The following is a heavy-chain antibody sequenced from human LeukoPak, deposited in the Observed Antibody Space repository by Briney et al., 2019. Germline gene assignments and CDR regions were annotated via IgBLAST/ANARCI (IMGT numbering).Heavy chain of an antibody. V-gene: IGHV3-21*01. CDR2: ISSSSSYI. D-gene: IGHD2-2*01. J-gene: IGHJ4*02. CDR3: ARRSPIAPYCSSTSCHGPFDY. Sequence: GGSLRLSCAASGFPFSSYSMNWVRQAPGKGLEWVSSISSSSSYIYYADSVKGRFTISRDNAKNSLYLQMNSLRAEDTAVYYCARRSPIAPYCSSTSCHGPFDYWGQGTLVTVSS. CDR1: GFPFSSYS.